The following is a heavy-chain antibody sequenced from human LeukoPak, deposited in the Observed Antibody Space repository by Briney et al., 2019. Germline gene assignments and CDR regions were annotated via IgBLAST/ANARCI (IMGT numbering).Heavy chain of an antibody. J-gene: IGHJ4*02. CDR3: ASLEGLEGY. Sequence: KPSETLSLTCAVYGGSFSGYYWSWIRQPPGKGLEWIGYIYYSGSTYYNPSLKSRVTISVDTSKNQFSLKLSSVTAADTAVYYCASLEGLEGYWGQGTLVTVSS. V-gene: IGHV4-34*01. CDR1: GGSFSGYY. CDR2: IYYSGST. D-gene: IGHD1-1*01.